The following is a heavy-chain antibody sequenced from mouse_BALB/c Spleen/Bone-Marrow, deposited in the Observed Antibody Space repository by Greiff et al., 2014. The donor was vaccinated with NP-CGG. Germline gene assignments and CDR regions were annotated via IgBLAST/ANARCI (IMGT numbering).Heavy chain of an antibody. CDR1: GYTFTSYW. V-gene: IGHV1S81*02. J-gene: IGHJ2*01. Sequence: QVQLQQSGAELLKPGTSVKLSCKASGYTFTSYWLHWVPQTPGHGLEWIGELNPINGHTNYNGKFKNKATVTVDKSSSTAYMQLSILTSEDSAVYYCARRMTKRGFDYWGKGTTLTVSS. CDR3: ARRMTKRGFDY. CDR2: LNPINGHT.